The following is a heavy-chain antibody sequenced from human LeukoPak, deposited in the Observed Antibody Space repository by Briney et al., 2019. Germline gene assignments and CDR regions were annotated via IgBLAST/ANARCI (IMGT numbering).Heavy chain of an antibody. CDR3: AILNRYYYDSSGYYRGSNWFDP. J-gene: IGHJ5*02. CDR1: GGSFSGYY. CDR2: IYHSGST. V-gene: IGHV4-34*01. D-gene: IGHD3-22*01. Sequence: SETLSLTCAVYGGSFSGYYWSWIRQPPGKGLEWIGSIYHSGSTYYNPSLKSRVTISVDTSKNQFSLKLSSVTAADTAVYYCAILNRYYYDSSGYYRGSNWFDPWGQGTLVTVSS.